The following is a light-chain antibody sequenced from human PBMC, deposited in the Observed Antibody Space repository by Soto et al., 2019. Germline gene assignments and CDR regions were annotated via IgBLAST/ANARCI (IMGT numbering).Light chain of an antibody. V-gene: IGKV3-11*01. J-gene: IGKJ2*01. Sequence: EIVLTQSPATLSLSPGERATLSCRASQTVRSYLAWYQQKPGQAPRLLIYDASSRATGIPARFSGSGSGTDFTLTISSLEPEDFAVYYCQQRSIWPPGYTFGQGTKLEIK. CDR3: QQRSIWPPGYT. CDR1: QTVRSY. CDR2: DAS.